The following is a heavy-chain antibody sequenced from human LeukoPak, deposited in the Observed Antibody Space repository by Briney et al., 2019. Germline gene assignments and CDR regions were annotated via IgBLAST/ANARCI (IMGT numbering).Heavy chain of an antibody. V-gene: IGHV1-2*02. Sequence: GASVKVSCKASGYTFTGYYMHWVRQAPGHGLEWMGWINPNSGGTNYAQKFQGRVTMTRDTPISTAYMELSRLRFDDTAVYYCARDGLYDLTVVQGVITDYYYSYMDVWGKGTTVTVSS. CDR1: GYTFTGYY. D-gene: IGHD3-10*01. CDR3: ARDGLYDLTVVQGVITDYYYSYMDV. CDR2: INPNSGGT. J-gene: IGHJ6*03.